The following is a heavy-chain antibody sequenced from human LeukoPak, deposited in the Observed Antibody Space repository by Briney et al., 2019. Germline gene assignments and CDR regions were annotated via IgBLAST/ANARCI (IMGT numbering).Heavy chain of an antibody. CDR1: AASLSTYY. V-gene: IGHV4-59*01. CDR3: ARVKGGSLQFDC. Sequence: SQTPSLTCTPSAASLSTYYWSRIRHPPRKGLEWVGYISSRGNTNYNPSLKSRVTISLDTSKNQFSLKLSSVTAADTAVYYCARVKGGSLQFDCWGQGTLVTVSS. CDR2: ISSRGNT. D-gene: IGHD5-24*01. J-gene: IGHJ4*02.